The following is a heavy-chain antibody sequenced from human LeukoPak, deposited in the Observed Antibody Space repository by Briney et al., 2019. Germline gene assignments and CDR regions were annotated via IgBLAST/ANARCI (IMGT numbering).Heavy chain of an antibody. Sequence: GGSLRLSCVVSGFTFNSCWMNWVRQAPGKGLEWVAHINPDGRDTYYVDSVKGRFTISRDNAQNSMYLQMNSLRVEDAAVYYCATWGDTTAEYFQRWGQGTLVTVSS. J-gene: IGHJ1*01. D-gene: IGHD2-21*02. CDR2: INPDGRDT. CDR1: GFTFNSCW. V-gene: IGHV3-7*01. CDR3: ATWGDTTAEYFQR.